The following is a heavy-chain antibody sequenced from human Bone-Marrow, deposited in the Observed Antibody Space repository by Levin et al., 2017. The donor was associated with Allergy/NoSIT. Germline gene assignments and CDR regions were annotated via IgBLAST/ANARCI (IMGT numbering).Heavy chain of an antibody. CDR2: IIPIFGTA. V-gene: IGHV1-69*13. J-gene: IGHJ6*02. Sequence: GASVKVSCKASGGTFSSYAISWVRQAPGQGLEWMGGIIPIFGTANYAQKFQGRVTITADESTSTAYMELSSLRSEDTAVYYCATDYSSSSPSPYYYYYGMDVWGQGTTVTVSS. CDR3: ATDYSSSSPSPYYYYYGMDV. CDR1: GGTFSSYA. D-gene: IGHD6-6*01.